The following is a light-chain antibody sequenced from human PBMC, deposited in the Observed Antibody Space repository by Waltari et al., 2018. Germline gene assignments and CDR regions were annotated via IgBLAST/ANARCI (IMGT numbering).Light chain of an antibody. J-gene: IGKJ4*01. Sequence: IQMTQSPSSLSASVGDRVTITCRASQSISGYLNWYQQKPGKAPKVLIYATSSLQSGVPSRFSGSGSGTDFTLTITSLQPEDFATYYCQQSYRTPPLTFGGGTKVEIK. CDR3: QQSYRTPPLT. V-gene: IGKV1-39*01. CDR1: QSISGY. CDR2: ATS.